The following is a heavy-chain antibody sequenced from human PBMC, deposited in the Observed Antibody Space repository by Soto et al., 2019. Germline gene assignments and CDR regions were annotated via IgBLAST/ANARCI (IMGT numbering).Heavy chain of an antibody. CDR1: GFTFSSYW. V-gene: IGHV3-74*01. D-gene: IGHD3-10*01. Sequence: GGSLRLSCAASGFTFSSYWMHWVRQAPGKGLVWVSRINSDGSSTSYADSVKGRFTISRDNAKNTLYLQMNSLRAEDTAVYYCARARRGGGFMVRGVIPGGWFDPWGQGTLVTVSS. J-gene: IGHJ5*02. CDR3: ARARRGGGFMVRGVIPGGWFDP. CDR2: INSDGSST.